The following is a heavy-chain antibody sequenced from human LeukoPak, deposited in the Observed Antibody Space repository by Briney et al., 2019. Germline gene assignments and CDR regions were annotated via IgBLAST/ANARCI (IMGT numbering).Heavy chain of an antibody. CDR1: GFIFSSYA. V-gene: IGHV3-23*01. CDR3: AKLRNYEDWCFDY. D-gene: IGHD1-7*01. CDR2: ISGSGGST. Sequence: PGGSLRLSCAASGFIFSSYAMRWLRQPPGKGLEWVSAISGSGGSTYYADSVKGRFTISRDNSKHTLYLQMNSLRAEDTAVYYCAKLRNYEDWCFDYWGQGTLVTVSS. J-gene: IGHJ4*02.